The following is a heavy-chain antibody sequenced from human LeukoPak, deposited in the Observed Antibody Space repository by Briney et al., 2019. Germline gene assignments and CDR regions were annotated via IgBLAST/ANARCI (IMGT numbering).Heavy chain of an antibody. Sequence: SETLSLTCTVSGGSISSYYWSWIRQPAGKGLEWIGRIYTSGSTNYNPSLKSRVTMSVDTSKNQFSLKLSSVTAADTAVYYCARVGYSYGLNWFDPWGQGTLSPSPQ. CDR1: GGSISSYY. CDR2: IYTSGST. J-gene: IGHJ5*02. CDR3: ARVGYSYGLNWFDP. D-gene: IGHD5-18*01. V-gene: IGHV4-4*07.